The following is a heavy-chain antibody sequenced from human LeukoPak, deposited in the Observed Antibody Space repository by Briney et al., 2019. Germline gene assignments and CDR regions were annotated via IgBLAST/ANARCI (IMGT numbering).Heavy chain of an antibody. CDR1: GYSFTSYW. J-gene: IGHJ6*02. D-gene: IGHD6-19*01. CDR3: ARHDASPGYSSGFTYHYYGMDV. V-gene: IGHV5-51*01. Sequence: GESLKISCKGSGYSFTSYWIGWVRQMPGKGLEWMGIIYPGDSDTRYSPSFQGQVTISADKSISTAYLQWSSLKASDTAMYYCARHDASPGYSSGFTYHYYGMDVWGQGTTVTVSS. CDR2: IYPGDSDT.